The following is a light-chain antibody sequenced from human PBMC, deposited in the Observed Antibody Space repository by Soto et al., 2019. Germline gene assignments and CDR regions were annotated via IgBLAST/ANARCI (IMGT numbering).Light chain of an antibody. CDR2: GNT. CDR1: SSNIGAGYD. J-gene: IGLJ2*01. V-gene: IGLV1-40*01. Sequence: QSVLTQPPSVSGAPGQRVTISCTGSSSNIGAGYDVHWYQQLPGRAPKLFIYGNTNRPSGVPDRFSGSKSGTSASLAITGLQAEDEADYYCLSFDSSLSVVFGGGTKLTVL. CDR3: LSFDSSLSVV.